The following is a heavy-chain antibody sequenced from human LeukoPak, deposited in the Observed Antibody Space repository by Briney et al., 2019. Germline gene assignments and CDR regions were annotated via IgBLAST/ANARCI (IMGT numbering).Heavy chain of an antibody. J-gene: IGHJ6*03. CDR1: GYTFTRYD. CDR2: MNPNSGNT. D-gene: IGHD3-10*01. Sequence: EASVKVSCKASGYTFTRYDINWVRQATGQGLEWMGWMNPNSGNTGYAQKFQGRVTMTRNTSISTAYMELSSLRSEDTAVYYCARDRLWFGPTRHYYYYMDVWGKGTTVTISS. V-gene: IGHV1-8*01. CDR3: ARDRLWFGPTRHYYYYMDV.